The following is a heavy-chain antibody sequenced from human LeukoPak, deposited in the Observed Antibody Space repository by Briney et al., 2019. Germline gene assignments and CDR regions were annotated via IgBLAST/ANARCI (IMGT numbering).Heavy chain of an antibody. CDR1: GGSISSYY. CDR2: IYSSGST. Sequence: SETLSLTCTVSGGSISSYYWSWIRQPAGKGLEWIGRIYSSGSTNYTPSLKSRVTMSVDTSKNQFSLKLSSVTAADTAVYYCARDPYCSGGSCYLNWFDPWGQGALVTVSS. D-gene: IGHD2-15*01. CDR3: ARDPYCSGGSCYLNWFDP. V-gene: IGHV4-4*07. J-gene: IGHJ5*02.